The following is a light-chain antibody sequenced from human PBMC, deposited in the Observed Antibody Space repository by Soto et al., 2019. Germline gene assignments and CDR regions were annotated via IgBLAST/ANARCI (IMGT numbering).Light chain of an antibody. CDR1: QPVSSNY. J-gene: IGKJ1*01. V-gene: IGKV3-20*01. CDR2: GAS. Sequence: PGERATLSCRASQPVSSNYLAWYQHKPGQAPRLLIYGASSRATGIPDRFSGSGSGTDFTLTISRLEPEDFAVYYCQQYGTSLRTFGQGTKVDIK. CDR3: QQYGTSLRT.